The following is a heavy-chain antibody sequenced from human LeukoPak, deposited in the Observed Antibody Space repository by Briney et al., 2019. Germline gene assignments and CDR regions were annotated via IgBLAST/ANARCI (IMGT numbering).Heavy chain of an antibody. CDR1: GYTFTGYY. Sequence: GASVKVSCKASGYTFTGYYMHWVRQAPGQGLEWMGWINPNSGGTNYAQKFQGRVTMTRDTSISTAYMELSRLRSDDTAVYYCARGGYYYDSSGYYAYWGQGTLVTVSS. CDR3: ARGGYYYDSSGYYAY. D-gene: IGHD3-22*01. V-gene: IGHV1-2*02. J-gene: IGHJ4*02. CDR2: INPNSGGT.